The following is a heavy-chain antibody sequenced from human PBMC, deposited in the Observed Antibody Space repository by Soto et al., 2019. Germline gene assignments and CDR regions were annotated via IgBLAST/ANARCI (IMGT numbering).Heavy chain of an antibody. CDR1: GFDFNKYA. D-gene: IGHD2-2*02. V-gene: IGHV3-23*01. CDR3: AKDSPSYTTSPFYFDS. CDR2: ITSNGDST. Sequence: VGSLRLSCAAFGFDFNKYAMTWVRQAPGKGLQWVSSITSNGDSTYYADSVKGRFTTSRDNSKNTLYLQMNSLRADDTAVFYCAKDSPSYTTSPFYFDSWGQGTLVTVSS. J-gene: IGHJ4*02.